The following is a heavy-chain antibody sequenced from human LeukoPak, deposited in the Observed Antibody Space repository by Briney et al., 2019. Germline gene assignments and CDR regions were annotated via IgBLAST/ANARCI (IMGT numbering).Heavy chain of an antibody. V-gene: IGHV1-2*02. D-gene: IGHD6-13*01. CDR3: AREGIAEPDTNWFDP. CDR1: GYTFTAYY. J-gene: IGHJ5*02. CDR2: INPTSGGT. Sequence: ASVKVSCKPSGYTFTAYYLHWVRQAPGQGPEWMGWINPTSGGTHYAQKFQGRVTMTRDASISTAYMELSSLTSDDTAVYYCAREGIAEPDTNWFDPWGQGTLVTVSS.